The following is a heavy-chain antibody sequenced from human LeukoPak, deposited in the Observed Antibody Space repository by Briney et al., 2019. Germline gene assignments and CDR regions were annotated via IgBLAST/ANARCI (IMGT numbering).Heavy chain of an antibody. J-gene: IGHJ4*02. CDR1: GFAFSSYA. CDR2: ISGSGGDT. Sequence: GGSLRLSCAASGFAFSSYAMSWVRQAPGKGLEWVSAISGSGGDTWYADSVRGRFTISRDNSKNTLYMQVNSLRAEDTAVYYCAKDYYDISGSRYDFWGQGTLVTVSS. D-gene: IGHD3-22*01. CDR3: AKDYYDISGSRYDF. V-gene: IGHV3-23*01.